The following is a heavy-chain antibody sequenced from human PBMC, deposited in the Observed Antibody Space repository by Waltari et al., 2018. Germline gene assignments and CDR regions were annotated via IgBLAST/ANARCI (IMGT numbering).Heavy chain of an antibody. CDR2: INPNSGGT. J-gene: IGHJ6*02. CDR1: GYTFTGYN. V-gene: IGHV1-2*06. Sequence: QVQLVQYGAEVKQPGASVKVSCKASGYTFTGYNMHWLRQAPGQGLEWMVRINPNSGGTNYAQKFQGRVTMTRDTSISTAYMELSRLRSDDTAVYYCAREDYYGMDVWGQGTTVTVSS. CDR3: AREDYYGMDV.